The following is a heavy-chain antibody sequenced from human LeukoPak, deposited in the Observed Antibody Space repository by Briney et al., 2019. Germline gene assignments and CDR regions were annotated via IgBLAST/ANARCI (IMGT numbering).Heavy chain of an antibody. V-gene: IGHV4-34*01. J-gene: IGHJ6*02. CDR1: GGSFSGYY. CDR2: INHSGST. D-gene: IGHD2-15*01. CDR3: ARTGPCSGGSCYSGPLYYYGMGV. Sequence: TSETLSLTCAVYGGSFSGYYWSWIRQPPGKGLEWIGEINHSGSTNYNPSLKSRVTISVDTSKNQFSLKLSSVTAADTAVYYCARTGPCSGGSCYSGPLYYYGMGVWGQGTTVTVSS.